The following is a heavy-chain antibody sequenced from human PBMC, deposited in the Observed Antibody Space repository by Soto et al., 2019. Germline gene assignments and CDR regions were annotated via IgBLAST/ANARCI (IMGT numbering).Heavy chain of an antibody. CDR2: MIPTDGST. CDR3: ARDSYGSDF. CDR1: GYTFSDYH. J-gene: IGHJ4*02. Sequence: ASVKVSCKTSGYTFSDYHIHWVRQAPGQGLEWMGRMIPTDGSTMYAQKFQGRVTLTRDTSTSTAYMELTSLRFEDTAFYYCARDSYGSDFWGQGTQVPVSS. D-gene: IGHD2-21*01. V-gene: IGHV1-46*03.